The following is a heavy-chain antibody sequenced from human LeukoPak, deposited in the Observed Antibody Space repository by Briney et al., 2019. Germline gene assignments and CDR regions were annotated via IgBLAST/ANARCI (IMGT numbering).Heavy chain of an antibody. D-gene: IGHD6-13*01. CDR2: IKQDGSEK. CDR3: AGERPSSSWYDF. CDR1: EFTFSTYL. J-gene: IGHJ5*01. Sequence: GGSLRLSCAASEFTFSTYLKTWVRQAPGKGLEWVANIKQDGSEKYYADSVRGRFTISRDDGKKSLYLQMNSLRVEDTAVYYCAGERPSSSWYDFWGQGTLVTVSS. V-gene: IGHV3-7*01.